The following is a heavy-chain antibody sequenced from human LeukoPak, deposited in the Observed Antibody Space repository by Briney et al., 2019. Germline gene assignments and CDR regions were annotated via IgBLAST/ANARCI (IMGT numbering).Heavy chain of an antibody. CDR2: ISAYNGDT. CDR3: GRVDMATTKDY. Sequence: ASVRVSCKAFGYTFTNFGITWVRQAPGQGLEWMGWISAYNGDTKYGQNFQGRVTITTDTSTTTAYMDLRSLSSDDTAVYYCGRVDMATTKDYWGQGTQVTVSS. J-gene: IGHJ4*02. CDR1: GYTFTNFG. D-gene: IGHD5-24*01. V-gene: IGHV1-18*01.